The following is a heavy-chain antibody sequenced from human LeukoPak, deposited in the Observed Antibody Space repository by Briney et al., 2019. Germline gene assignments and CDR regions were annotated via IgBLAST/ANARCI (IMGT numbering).Heavy chain of an antibody. CDR1: GYTFTGYY. V-gene: IGHV1-2*02. J-gene: IGHJ6*03. CDR2: INPNSGGT. Sequence: GASVKVSCKASGYTFTGYYMHWVRQAPVQGLEWMGWINPNSGGTNYAQKFQGRVTMTRDTSISTAYMELSRLRSDDTAVYYCARTYYYDSSGYYPYYYYYYMDVWGKGTTVTVSS. CDR3: ARTYYYDSSGYYPYYYYYYMDV. D-gene: IGHD3-22*01.